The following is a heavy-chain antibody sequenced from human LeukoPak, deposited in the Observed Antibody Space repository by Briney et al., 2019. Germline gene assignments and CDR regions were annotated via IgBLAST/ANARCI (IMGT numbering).Heavy chain of an antibody. Sequence: ASVKVSCTASGYTFTTYGITWVRQAPGQGLEWMGWISAYNGNTNYAQKFQGRVTMTIDTSTSTAYMELRSLKSDDTAVYYCARVWGYYYDSSGYSDFDYWTGRPLVTVSS. CDR2: ISAYNGNT. J-gene: IGHJ4*02. D-gene: IGHD3-22*01. CDR3: ARVWGYYYDSSGYSDFDY. CDR1: GYTFTTYG. V-gene: IGHV1-18*01.